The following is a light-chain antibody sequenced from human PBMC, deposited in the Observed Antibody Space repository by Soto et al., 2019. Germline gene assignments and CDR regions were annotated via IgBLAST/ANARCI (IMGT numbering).Light chain of an antibody. Sequence: QSALTQPASVSGSPGQSITVSCTGTSSDVGGYNYVSWYQQHPGKAPKLLIFEVSNRPSGVSHRFSGSKSANTASLTISGLQAEDEADYYCTSYTSTSTLWVFGGGTKVTVL. V-gene: IGLV2-14*01. CDR2: EVS. CDR1: SSDVGGYNY. CDR3: TSYTSTSTLWV. J-gene: IGLJ3*02.